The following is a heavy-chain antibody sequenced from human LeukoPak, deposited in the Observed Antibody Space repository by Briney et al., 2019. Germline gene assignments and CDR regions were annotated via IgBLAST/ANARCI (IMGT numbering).Heavy chain of an antibody. Sequence: GGSLRLSCAASGFTFSSYTMHWVRQAPGKGLEWVALISYDGSYTYYADSVKGRFTISRDNSKNTLYLQMNSLRAEDTAVYYCGRSIWTHNSFTTDVWGQGTTVTVSS. J-gene: IGHJ6*02. V-gene: IGHV3-30*01. CDR2: ISYDGSYT. D-gene: IGHD3/OR15-3a*01. CDR3: GRSIWTHNSFTTDV. CDR1: GFTFSSYT.